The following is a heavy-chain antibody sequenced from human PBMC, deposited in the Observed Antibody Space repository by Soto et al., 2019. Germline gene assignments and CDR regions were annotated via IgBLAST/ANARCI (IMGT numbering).Heavy chain of an antibody. Sequence: SETLSLTCTVSGGSISSYYWSWIRQPPGKGLEWIGYIYNSGSTNYNPSLKSRVTRSVDTSKNQFSLKLSSVTAADTAVYYCAYADSRGPFDSWVQGTLVTFSS. CDR1: GGSISSYY. D-gene: IGHD4-17*01. J-gene: IGHJ4*02. CDR3: AYADSRGPFDS. V-gene: IGHV4-59*01. CDR2: IYNSGST.